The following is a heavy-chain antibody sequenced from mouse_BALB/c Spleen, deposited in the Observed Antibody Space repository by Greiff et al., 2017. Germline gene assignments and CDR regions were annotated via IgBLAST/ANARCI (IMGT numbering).Heavy chain of an antibody. Sequence: VKLMESGAELVRPGTSVKVSCKASGYAFTNYLIEWVKQRPGQGLEWIGVINPGSGGTNYNEKFKGKATLTADKSSSTAYMQLSSLTSDDSAVYFCARYLLLDYWGQGTLVTVSA. J-gene: IGHJ3*01. CDR3: ARYLLLDY. CDR1: GYAFTNYL. V-gene: IGHV1-54*01. CDR2: INPGSGGT. D-gene: IGHD1-1*01.